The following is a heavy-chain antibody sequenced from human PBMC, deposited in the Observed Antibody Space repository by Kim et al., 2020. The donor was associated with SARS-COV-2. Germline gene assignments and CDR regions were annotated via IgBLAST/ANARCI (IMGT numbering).Heavy chain of an antibody. Sequence: GSNRNYADPLKGRFTISRDNYKNTLYLQMNSLRAEDTAVYYCAKGSALDYWGQGTLVTVSS. D-gene: IGHD6-25*01. V-gene: IGHV3-30*02. CDR3: AKGSALDY. CDR2: GSNR. J-gene: IGHJ4*02.